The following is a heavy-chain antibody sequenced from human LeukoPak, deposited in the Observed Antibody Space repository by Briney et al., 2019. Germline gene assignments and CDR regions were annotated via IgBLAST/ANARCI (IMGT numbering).Heavy chain of an antibody. CDR2: ISSRSSHI. V-gene: IGHV3-21*01. CDR1: GFTFSSYS. Sequence: GGSLRLSCAASGFTFSSYSMSWVRQAPGKGLGWVSFISSRSSHIYYADSVKGRFTISRDNAKNSLYLQMNSLRAEDTAVYYCVRGDLRLPRSTPDCWGQGTLVTVSS. CDR3: VRGDLRLPRSTPDC. J-gene: IGHJ4*02. D-gene: IGHD5/OR15-5a*01.